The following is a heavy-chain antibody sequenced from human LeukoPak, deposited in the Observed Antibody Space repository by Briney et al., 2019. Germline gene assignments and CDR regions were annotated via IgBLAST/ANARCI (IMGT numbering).Heavy chain of an antibody. V-gene: IGHV3-30*04. CDR3: ARGGSGHALMWDGADV. CDR1: GFTFSSDA. CDR2: ISYDRSAQ. J-gene: IGHJ6*02. Sequence: GRSLRLSCAASGFTFSSDAMHWVRQAPGKGLEWVASISYDRSAQYYADSVEGRFTVSRDNSRSTRYLQMNSLRLDDTALYYCARGGSGHALMWDGADVWGQGTTVIVSS. D-gene: IGHD5-12*01.